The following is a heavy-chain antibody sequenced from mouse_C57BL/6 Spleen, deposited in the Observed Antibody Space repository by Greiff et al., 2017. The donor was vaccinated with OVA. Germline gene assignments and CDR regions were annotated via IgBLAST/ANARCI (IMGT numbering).Heavy chain of an antibody. Sequence: EVKLMESGPGMVKPSQSLSLPCTVTGYSITSGYDWHWIRHFPGNKLEWMGYISYSGSTNYNPSLKSRISITHDTSKNHFFLKLNSVTTEDTATYYCAREGKWAYYGNYGGFAYWGQGTLVTVSA. CDR2: ISYSGST. D-gene: IGHD2-10*01. J-gene: IGHJ3*01. V-gene: IGHV3-1*01. CDR3: AREGKWAYYGNYGGFAY. CDR1: GYSITSGYD.